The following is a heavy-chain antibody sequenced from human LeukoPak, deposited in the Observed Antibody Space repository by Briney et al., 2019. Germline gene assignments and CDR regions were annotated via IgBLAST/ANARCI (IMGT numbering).Heavy chain of an antibody. J-gene: IGHJ3*02. V-gene: IGHV3-64*01. D-gene: IGHD3-22*01. CDR2: ISSSGGST. Sequence: GGSLRLSCVASGFTFSSYAMHWVRQAPGKGLEYVSAISSSGGSTYYANSVKGRFTISRDNSKNTLYLQMGSLRAEDMAVYYCARDLYDSSGLDACDIWGQGTMVTVSS. CDR3: ARDLYDSSGLDACDI. CDR1: GFTFSSYA.